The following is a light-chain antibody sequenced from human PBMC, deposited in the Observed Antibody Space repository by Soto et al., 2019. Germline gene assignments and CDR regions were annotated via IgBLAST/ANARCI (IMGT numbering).Light chain of an antibody. Sequence: EIVLTQSPATLSLSSGGRAPLSCRASQSVSSYLAWYQQKPGQAPRLLIYDASNRATGIPARFSGSGSGTDFTLTISSLEPEDFAVYYCQQRSNWLTFGGG. CDR3: QQRSNWLT. J-gene: IGKJ4*01. CDR1: QSVSSY. CDR2: DAS. V-gene: IGKV3-11*01.